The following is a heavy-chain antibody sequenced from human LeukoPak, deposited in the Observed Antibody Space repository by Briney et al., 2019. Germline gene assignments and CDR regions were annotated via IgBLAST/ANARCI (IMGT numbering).Heavy chain of an antibody. CDR3: AREGRVCGYDFDC. CDR1: GFTFSSYW. V-gene: IGHV3-74*01. Sequence: QPGGSLRLSCAASGFTFSSYWMHWVRQAPGKGLVWVSRINSDGSSTTYADSVKGRFTISRDNAKNTLYLQMNSLRVEDTAVYYCAREGRVCGYDFDCWGQGNLVTVSS. J-gene: IGHJ4*02. CDR2: INSDGSST. D-gene: IGHD5-12*01.